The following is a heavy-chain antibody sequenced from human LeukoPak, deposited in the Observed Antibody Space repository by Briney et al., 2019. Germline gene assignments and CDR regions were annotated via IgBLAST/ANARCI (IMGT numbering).Heavy chain of an antibody. Sequence: GGSLRLSCAASGFTFSSYSMNWVRQAPGKGLEWVSSISSSSSYIYYADSVKGRFTISRDHAKNSLYLQMNSLRAEDTAVYYCARGGLLWFGIFDYWGQGTLVTVSS. J-gene: IGHJ4*02. D-gene: IGHD3-10*01. CDR3: ARGGLLWFGIFDY. CDR2: ISSSSSYI. V-gene: IGHV3-21*01. CDR1: GFTFSSYS.